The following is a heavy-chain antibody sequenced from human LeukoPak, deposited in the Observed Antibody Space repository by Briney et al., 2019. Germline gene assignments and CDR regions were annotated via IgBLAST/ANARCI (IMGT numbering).Heavy chain of an antibody. CDR3: ARKFLTGRLIDY. D-gene: IGHD7-27*01. V-gene: IGHV3-30*03. Sequence: GGSLRLSCATSGPTVRSNYMTWVRQAPGKGLEWVAVISYDGSNEYYADSVKGRFTISRDTSKNTLYLQMNSLRAEDTALYYCARKFLTGRLIDYWGQGTLVTVSS. CDR2: ISYDGSNE. CDR1: GPTVRSNY. J-gene: IGHJ4*02.